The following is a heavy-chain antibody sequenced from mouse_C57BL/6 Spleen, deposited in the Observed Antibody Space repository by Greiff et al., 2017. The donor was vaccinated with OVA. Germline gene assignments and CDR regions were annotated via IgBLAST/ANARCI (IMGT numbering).Heavy chain of an antibody. J-gene: IGHJ3*01. CDR1: GFTFSSYG. D-gene: IGHD1-1*01. CDR3: ARHGSSFPFAY. V-gene: IGHV5-6*01. CDR2: ISSGGSYT. Sequence: EVQVVESGGDLVKPGGSLKLSCAASGFTFSSYGMSWVRQTPDKRLEWVATISSGGSYTYYPDSVKGRFTISRDNAKNTLYLQMSSLKSEDTAMYYCARHGSSFPFAYWGQGTLVTVSA.